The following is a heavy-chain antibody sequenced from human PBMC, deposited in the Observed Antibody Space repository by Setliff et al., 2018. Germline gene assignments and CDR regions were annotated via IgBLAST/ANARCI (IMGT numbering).Heavy chain of an antibody. J-gene: IGHJ6*02. V-gene: IGHV4-39*07. CDR1: GGSISSSSYY. CDR3: ARVSQYSSGWYYYYYYGMDV. Sequence: PSETLSLTCTVSGGSISSSSYYWGWIRQPPGKGLEWIGSIYYSGSTYYNPSPKSRVTISVDTSKNQFSLKLSSVTAADTAVYYCARVSQYSSGWYYYYYYGMDVWGQGTTVTVSS. D-gene: IGHD6-19*01. CDR2: IYYSGST.